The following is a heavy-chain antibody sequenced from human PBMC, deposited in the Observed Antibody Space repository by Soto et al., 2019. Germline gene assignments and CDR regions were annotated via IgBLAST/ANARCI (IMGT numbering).Heavy chain of an antibody. V-gene: IGHV3-30-3*01. D-gene: IGHD6-6*01. Sequence: QTGGSLRLSCAASGFTFSSYAMHWVRQAPGKGLEWVAVISYDGSNKYYADSVKGRFTISRDNSKNTLYLQMNSLRAEDTAVYYCARDLESSSFTGDYWGQGTLVTVSS. CDR1: GFTFSSYA. CDR2: ISYDGSNK. J-gene: IGHJ4*02. CDR3: ARDLESSSFTGDY.